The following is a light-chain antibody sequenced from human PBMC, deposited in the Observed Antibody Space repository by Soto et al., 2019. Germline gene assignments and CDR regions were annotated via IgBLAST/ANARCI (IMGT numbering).Light chain of an antibody. J-gene: IGKJ1*01. V-gene: IGKV3-15*01. CDR2: GAS. CDR1: QSVSSD. Sequence: EIVMTQSPATLSVSPGERATLSCRASQSVSSDLAWYHQKPGQAPRLLIYGASTRATGIPARFSGSGSGTEFTLTINSLQSEDFAVYYCQQYNNWLPTFGQGTKVDIK. CDR3: QQYNNWLPT.